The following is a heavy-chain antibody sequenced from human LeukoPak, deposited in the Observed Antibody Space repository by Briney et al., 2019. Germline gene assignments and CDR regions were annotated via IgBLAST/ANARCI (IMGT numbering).Heavy chain of an antibody. V-gene: IGHV3-74*01. CDR3: VREIKIMGFRAVDY. J-gene: IGHJ4*02. CDR1: GFAFSEYW. Sequence: PGGTLRLSCAGSGFAFSEYWMHWARQTPAKGLMWVSRINDGGTYTAYADSLKGRFAVSRDNAENTLYRQMATLTVEDTGLYYCVREIKIMGFRAVDYWGQGTPVTVSS. D-gene: IGHD3-10*01. CDR2: INDGGTYT.